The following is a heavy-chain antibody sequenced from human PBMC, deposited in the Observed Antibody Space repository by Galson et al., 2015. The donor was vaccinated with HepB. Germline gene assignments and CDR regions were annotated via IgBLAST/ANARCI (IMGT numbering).Heavy chain of an antibody. D-gene: IGHD5-12*01. CDR2: IRSKAYGGTT. Sequence: SLRLSCAASGFTFGDYAMSWFRQAPGKGLEWVGFIRSKAYGGTTEYAASVKGRFTISRDDSKSIAYLQMNGLKTEDTAVYYCTRVGEAIVATTNALPYDAFDTWGQGTMVTVSS. V-gene: IGHV3-49*03. J-gene: IGHJ3*02. CDR1: GFTFGDYA. CDR3: TRVGEAIVATTNALPYDAFDT.